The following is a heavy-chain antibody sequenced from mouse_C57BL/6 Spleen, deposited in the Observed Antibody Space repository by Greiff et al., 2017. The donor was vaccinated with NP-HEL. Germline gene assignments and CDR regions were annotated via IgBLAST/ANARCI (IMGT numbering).Heavy chain of an antibody. V-gene: IGHV7-3*01. Sequence: EVMLVESGGGLVQPGGSLSLSCAASGFTFTDYYMSWVRQPPGKALEWLGFIRNKANGYTTEYSASVKGRFTISRDNSQSILYLQMNALRAEDSATYYCARGLRDYAMDYWGQGTSVTVSS. CDR2: IRNKANGYTT. D-gene: IGHD2-12*01. CDR3: ARGLRDYAMDY. J-gene: IGHJ4*01. CDR1: GFTFTDYY.